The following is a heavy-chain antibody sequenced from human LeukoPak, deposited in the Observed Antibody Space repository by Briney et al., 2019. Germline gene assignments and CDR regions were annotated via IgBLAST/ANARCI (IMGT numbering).Heavy chain of an antibody. CDR3: AAEGRYCYDSSGYYSRFDY. CDR2: IYYSGST. J-gene: IGHJ4*02. D-gene: IGHD3-22*01. CDR1: GGSVNSGSYY. V-gene: IGHV4-61*01. Sequence: SETLSLTCTVSGGSVNSGSYYWSWIRQPPGKGLEWIGYIYYSGSTNYNPSLKSRVTISVDTSKNQFSLKLSSVTAADTAVYYCAAEGRYCYDSSGYYSRFDYWGQGTLVTVSS.